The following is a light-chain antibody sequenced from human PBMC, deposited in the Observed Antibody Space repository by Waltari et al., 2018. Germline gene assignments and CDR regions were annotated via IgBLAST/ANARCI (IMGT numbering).Light chain of an antibody. CDR2: EVR. CDR3: SSYTSSSTYV. V-gene: IGLV2-14*01. Sequence: QSALTQPASVSGSPGLPITISCLGTSSDGGSYNYVSWFQQHPGKVPNLMIYEVRNRPSGVSNRFSGSKSGNTASLTISGLQAEDEADYYCSSYTSSSTYVFGTGTSVTVL. CDR1: SSDGGSYNY. J-gene: IGLJ1*01.